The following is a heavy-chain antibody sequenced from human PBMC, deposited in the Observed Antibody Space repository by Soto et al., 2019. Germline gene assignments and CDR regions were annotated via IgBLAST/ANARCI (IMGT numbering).Heavy chain of an antibody. Sequence: VQLVESGGGLVKPGGSLRLSFAASGFTFSDYYMSWIRQAPGKGLEWDSYTSSSGSTIYYADSVKGRFTISRDNAKISRDLRRQSLRAEDTAVDYCARRGRSSGGRVCWGQGALVTVSS. D-gene: IGHD2-15*01. CDR2: TSSSGSTI. CDR3: ARRGRSSGGRVC. CDR1: GFTFSDYY. J-gene: IGHJ4*02. V-gene: IGHV3-11*01.